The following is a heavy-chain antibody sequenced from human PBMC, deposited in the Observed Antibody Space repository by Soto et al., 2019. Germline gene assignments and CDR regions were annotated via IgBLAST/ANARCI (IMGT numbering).Heavy chain of an antibody. CDR1: GLTFSSYW. V-gene: IGHV3-7*01. Sequence: EVQLVESGGGLAQPGGSLRLSCAASGLTFSSYWMTWVRQAPGKGLEWVANIKQDGSEKYYVDSVKGRFTISRDNAKNSLYLQMNNVRVEDTAVYYCARGEAIGDDPWGHGTLVTVSS. J-gene: IGHJ5*02. CDR3: ARGEAIGDDP. CDR2: IKQDGSEK. D-gene: IGHD3-10*01.